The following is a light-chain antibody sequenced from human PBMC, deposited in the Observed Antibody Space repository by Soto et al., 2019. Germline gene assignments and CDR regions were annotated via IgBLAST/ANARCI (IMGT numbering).Light chain of an antibody. J-gene: IGKJ4*01. V-gene: IGKV1-5*01. CDR1: QSISTW. Sequence: DIHMTQSPSTLSASVGDTVTITCRASQSISTWLAWFQQKPGKAPRLLIYDVSNLKSGVPSRFSGSGSGTDFTLTISSLQPDDFATYYCQQYNSFFPFGGGTKVEVK. CDR3: QQYNSFFP. CDR2: DVS.